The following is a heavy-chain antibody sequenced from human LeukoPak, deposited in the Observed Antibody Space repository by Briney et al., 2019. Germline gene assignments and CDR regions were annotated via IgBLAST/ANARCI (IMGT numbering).Heavy chain of an antibody. CDR3: ARVFCGGGTCYSYFDN. D-gene: IGHD2-15*01. CDR2: IKPDGSER. CDR1: GFTVSSNY. Sequence: PGGSLRLSCAASGFTVSSNYMSWVRQAPGKGLEWVASIKPDGSERLYVDSVKGRFTTSRDNADNSLFLQMSSLRAEDTAVYYCARVFCGGGTCYSYFDNWGQGTLVTVSS. V-gene: IGHV3-7*01. J-gene: IGHJ4*02.